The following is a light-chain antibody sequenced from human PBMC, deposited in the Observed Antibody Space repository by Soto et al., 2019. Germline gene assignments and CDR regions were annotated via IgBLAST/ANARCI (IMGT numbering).Light chain of an antibody. CDR1: QSLTSGY. V-gene: IGKV3D-20*01. Sequence: ESVLTQSPATLSLSPGERATLSCGASQSLTSGYLAWYQQKPGLAPRLLIYDASTRATGIPDRFSGSGSGTDFTLTISRLEPEAFAVYYCHQYGSPPFFGPGTKVDV. J-gene: IGKJ3*01. CDR3: HQYGSPPF. CDR2: DAS.